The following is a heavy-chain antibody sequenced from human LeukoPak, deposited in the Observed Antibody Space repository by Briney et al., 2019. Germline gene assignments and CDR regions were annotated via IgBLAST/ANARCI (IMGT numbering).Heavy chain of an antibody. J-gene: IGHJ6*02. Sequence: SVKVSCKASGYTFTSYYMHWVRQAPGQGLEWMGGIIPIFGTANYAQKFQGRVTITADESTSTAYMELSSLRSEDTAVYYCARDGHQIAAAGTVLYYYGMDVWGQGTTVTVSS. CDR2: IIPIFGTA. D-gene: IGHD6-13*01. V-gene: IGHV1-69*13. CDR1: GYTFTSYY. CDR3: ARDGHQIAAAGTVLYYYGMDV.